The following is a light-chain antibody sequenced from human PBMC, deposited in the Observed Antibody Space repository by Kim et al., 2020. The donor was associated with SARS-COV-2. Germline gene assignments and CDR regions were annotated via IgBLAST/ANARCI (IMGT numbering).Light chain of an antibody. V-gene: IGLV7-43*01. CDR2: SAT. J-gene: IGLJ3*02. CDR1: TGAVTSGYY. CDR3: LLYQGGAWV. Sequence: QAVVTQEPSLTVSPGGTVTLTCASSTGAVTSGYYPNWFQQKPGQAPRSLIYSATNTHSWTPARFSGSLLGGKAALTLSGVQTEDEADYYCLLYQGGAWVFGGGTQLTVL.